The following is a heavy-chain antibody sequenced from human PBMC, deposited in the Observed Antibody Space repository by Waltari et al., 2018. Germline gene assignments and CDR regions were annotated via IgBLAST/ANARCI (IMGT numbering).Heavy chain of an antibody. CDR2: IKQEGSET. Sequence: EMQLVESGVGLVQPGGSLRLSGAASGFTFSNYWMNWVRQAPGKGREWVAKIKQEGSETNYVDSGKGRFTISRDNAKNSLFLQMNSLSAGDTAVYFCATSYHLWGQGTLVTVSS. D-gene: IGHD3-3*02. J-gene: IGHJ4*02. CDR3: ATSYHL. CDR1: GFTFSNYW. V-gene: IGHV3-7*01.